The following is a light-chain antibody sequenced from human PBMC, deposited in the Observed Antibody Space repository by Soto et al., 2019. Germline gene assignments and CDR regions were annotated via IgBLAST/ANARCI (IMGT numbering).Light chain of an antibody. V-gene: IGKV1-27*01. Sequence: DIQMTQSPSSLSASVGDRVTITCRASQGIGNNLAWYQQKPGKVPKVLIYTASTLYSGVPSRFSGSGSGTDFTLTINSLQPEDVATYFCQKYDSVPWSFGQGTRVEI. CDR1: QGIGNN. CDR3: QKYDSVPWS. CDR2: TAS. J-gene: IGKJ1*01.